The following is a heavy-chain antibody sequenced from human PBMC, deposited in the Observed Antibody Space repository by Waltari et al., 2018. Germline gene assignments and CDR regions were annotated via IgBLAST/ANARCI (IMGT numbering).Heavy chain of an antibody. CDR1: GFSLNRDYY. CDR2: ISHSGTT. CDR3: ARHSPAHWFGARVGYYYYMDV. D-gene: IGHD3-10*01. J-gene: IGHJ6*03. Sequence: QAQLQESGPGLVKPSETLSLACTVSGFSLNRDYYWGWIRQSPGKGLEWIGSISHSGTTYYSASLKSRVTISLYMFKNQFSLSLTSVTAADTAVYYCARHSPAHWFGARVGYYYYMDVWGKGTTVTVSS. V-gene: IGHV4-38-2*02.